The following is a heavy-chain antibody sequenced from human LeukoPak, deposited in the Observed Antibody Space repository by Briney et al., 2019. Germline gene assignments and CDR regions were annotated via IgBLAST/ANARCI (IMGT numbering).Heavy chain of an antibody. CDR3: ARDWSLLRYFDWLSRGGYAFDI. D-gene: IGHD3-9*01. CDR1: GYTFTSYG. J-gene: IGHJ3*02. V-gene: IGHV1-18*01. Sequence: ASVKVSCKASGYTFTSYGISWVRQAPGQGLEWMGWISAYNGNTNYAQKLQGRVTMTTDTSTSTAYMELRSLRSDDTAVYYCARDWSLLRYFDWLSRGGYAFDIWGQGTMVTVSS. CDR2: ISAYNGNT.